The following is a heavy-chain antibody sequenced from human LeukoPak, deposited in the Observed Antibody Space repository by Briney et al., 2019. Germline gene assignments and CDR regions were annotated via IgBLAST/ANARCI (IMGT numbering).Heavy chain of an antibody. J-gene: IGHJ6*03. CDR2: IKQDGSEK. D-gene: IGHD3-3*01. Sequence: GGSLRLPCAASGFTFSSYWMSWVRQAPGKGLEWVANIKQDGSEKYYVDSVKGRFTISRDNAKNSLYLQMNSLRAEDTAVYYCARLRFLEWLRYYMDVWGKGTTDTVSS. V-gene: IGHV3-7*01. CDR3: ARLRFLEWLRYYMDV. CDR1: GFTFSSYW.